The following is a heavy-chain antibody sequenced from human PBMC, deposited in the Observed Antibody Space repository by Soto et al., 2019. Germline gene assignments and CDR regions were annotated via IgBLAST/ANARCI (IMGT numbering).Heavy chain of an antibody. CDR3: AGGASDYYDSSGG. Sequence: QVQLVQSGAEVKKPGSSVKVCCKASGGTFSSYAIIWVRQAPGQGLEWMGGIIPLFGTANYAQKFQGRVTITADKSTSTAYMELSSLRSEDTAVYYCAGGASDYYDSSGGWGQGTLVTVSS. CDR1: GGTFSSYA. CDR2: IIPLFGTA. J-gene: IGHJ4*02. D-gene: IGHD3-22*01. V-gene: IGHV1-69*06.